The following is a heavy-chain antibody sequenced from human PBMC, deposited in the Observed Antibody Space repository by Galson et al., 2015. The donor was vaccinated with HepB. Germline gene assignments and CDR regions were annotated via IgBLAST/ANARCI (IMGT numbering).Heavy chain of an antibody. V-gene: IGHV1-8*01. Sequence: SVKVSCKASGYTFTSYDINWVRQATGQGLEWMGWMNPNSGNTGYAQKFQGRVTMTRNTSISTAYMELSSLRSEDTAVYYCARWGDGTPYYYYGMDVWGQGTTVTVSS. J-gene: IGHJ6*02. CDR3: ARWGDGTPYYYYGMDV. CDR1: GYTFTSYD. D-gene: IGHD2-21*01. CDR2: MNPNSGNT.